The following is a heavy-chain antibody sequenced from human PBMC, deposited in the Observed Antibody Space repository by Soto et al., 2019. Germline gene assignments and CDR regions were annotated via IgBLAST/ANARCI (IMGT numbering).Heavy chain of an antibody. CDR3: ARDCYYDSSGYYCA. Sequence: VQLVESGGGLVQPGGSLRLSCAASGFTFSSYWMSWVRQAPGKGLEWVANIKQDGSEKYYVDSVKGRFTISRDNAKNSLYLQMNSLRAEDTAVYYCARDCYYDSSGYYCAWGQGTLVTVSS. V-gene: IGHV3-7*01. CDR2: IKQDGSEK. J-gene: IGHJ5*02. CDR1: GFTFSSYW. D-gene: IGHD3-22*01.